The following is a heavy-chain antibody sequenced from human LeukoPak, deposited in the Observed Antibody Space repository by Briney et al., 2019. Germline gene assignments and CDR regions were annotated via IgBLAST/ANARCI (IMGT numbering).Heavy chain of an antibody. CDR3: ARIPKGIAGVPTHLDY. V-gene: IGHV4-59*08. Sequence: SSETLSLTCTVPGGSISSYYWSWIRQPPGKGLEWIGYIYYSGSTNYNPSLKSRITISVDTSKNQFSLKLSSVTAADTAVYYCARIPKGIAGVPTHLDYWGQGTLVTVSS. D-gene: IGHD6-13*01. J-gene: IGHJ4*02. CDR2: IYYSGST. CDR1: GGSISSYY.